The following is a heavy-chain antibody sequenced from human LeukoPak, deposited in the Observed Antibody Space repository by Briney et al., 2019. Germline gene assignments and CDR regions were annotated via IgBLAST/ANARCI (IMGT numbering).Heavy chain of an antibody. CDR3: ARVSGIAVAGVAFDI. CDR1: GGSISNGSYY. V-gene: IGHV4-61*02. D-gene: IGHD6-19*01. CDR2: IYTSGST. Sequence: PSQTLSLTCTVSGGSISNGSYYWSWIRQPAGKGLEWIGRIYTSGSTNYNPSLKSRVTISVDTSKNQFSLKLSSVTAADTAAYYCARVSGIAVAGVAFDIWGQGTMVTVSS. J-gene: IGHJ3*02.